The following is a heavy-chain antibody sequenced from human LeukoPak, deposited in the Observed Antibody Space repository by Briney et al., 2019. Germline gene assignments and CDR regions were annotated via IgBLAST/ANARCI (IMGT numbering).Heavy chain of an antibody. Sequence: SETLSLTCTLSGGSISSYYWSWIRQPPRKGLEWIGYIYYSGSTNYNPSLKSRVTISVDTSKNQFSLKLSSVTAADTAVYYCARVQLGYCSGGSCYPSLDYWGQGTLVTVSS. J-gene: IGHJ4*02. D-gene: IGHD2-15*01. CDR2: IYYSGST. CDR3: ARVQLGYCSGGSCYPSLDY. V-gene: IGHV4-59*01. CDR1: GGSISSYY.